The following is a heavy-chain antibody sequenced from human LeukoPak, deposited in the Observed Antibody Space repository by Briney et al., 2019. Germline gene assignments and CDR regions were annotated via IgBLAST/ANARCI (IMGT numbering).Heavy chain of an antibody. Sequence: PGGSLRLSCAASGFTVSSNYMSWVRQAPGKGLEWFSVIYSGGSTYYADSVKGRFTISRDNSKNTLYLQMNSLRAEDTAVYYCARDGGPYYYYMDVWGKGTTVTVSS. V-gene: IGHV3-66*02. CDR2: IYSGGST. D-gene: IGHD3-16*01. CDR3: ARDGGPYYYYMDV. CDR1: GFTVSSNY. J-gene: IGHJ6*03.